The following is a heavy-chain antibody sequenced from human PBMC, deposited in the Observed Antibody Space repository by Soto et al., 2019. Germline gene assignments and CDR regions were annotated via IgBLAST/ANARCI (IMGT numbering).Heavy chain of an antibody. CDR2: IIPIFGTA. D-gene: IGHD3-10*01. Sequence: SVKVSCKASGGTFSSYAISCVRQAPGQGLEWMGGIIPIFGTANYAQKFQGRVTITADESTSTAYMELSSLRSEDTAVYYCARAPSYYGSGSYNWFDPWGQGTLVTVSS. J-gene: IGHJ5*02. CDR3: ARAPSYYGSGSYNWFDP. CDR1: GGTFSSYA. V-gene: IGHV1-69*13.